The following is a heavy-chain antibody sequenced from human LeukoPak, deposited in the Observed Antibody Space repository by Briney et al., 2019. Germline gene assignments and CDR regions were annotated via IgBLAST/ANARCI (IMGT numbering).Heavy chain of an antibody. CDR3: ARVGESSGWYVVPYMDV. Sequence: SVKVSCKASGGTFSSYAISWVRQAPGQGLEWMGGIIPTFGTANYAQKFQGRVTITRNTSISTAYMELSSLRSEDTAVYYCARVGESSGWYVVPYMDVWGKGTTVTVSS. J-gene: IGHJ6*03. CDR2: IIPTFGTA. V-gene: IGHV1-69*05. D-gene: IGHD6-19*01. CDR1: GGTFSSYA.